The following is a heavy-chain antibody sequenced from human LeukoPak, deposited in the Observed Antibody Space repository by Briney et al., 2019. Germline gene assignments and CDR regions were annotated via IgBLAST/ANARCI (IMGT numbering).Heavy chain of an antibody. V-gene: IGHV4-39*01. J-gene: IGHJ3*02. D-gene: IGHD3-10*01. CDR1: GGSISKSSYY. Sequence: SETLSLTCTVSGGSISKSSYYWGWIRQPPGKGLEWIGSMYYSGTTYYNPSLKSRVTMSLDTSKNEFSLKLSSVTAADTAAYYCPITMLRGGFDAFDIWGQGTMVTVSS. CDR2: MYYSGTT. CDR3: PITMLRGGFDAFDI.